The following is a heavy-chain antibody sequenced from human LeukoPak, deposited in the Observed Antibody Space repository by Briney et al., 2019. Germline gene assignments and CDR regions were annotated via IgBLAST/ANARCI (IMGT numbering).Heavy chain of an antibody. Sequence: GGSLRLSCAASGFTFSSYSMNWVRQAPGKGLECVSSISSSSSYIYYADSVKGRFTISRDNAKNSLYLQMNSLRAEDTAVYYCARGAVAGYFDYWGQGTLVTVSS. J-gene: IGHJ4*02. D-gene: IGHD6-19*01. CDR2: ISSSSSYI. V-gene: IGHV3-21*01. CDR3: ARGAVAGYFDY. CDR1: GFTFSSYS.